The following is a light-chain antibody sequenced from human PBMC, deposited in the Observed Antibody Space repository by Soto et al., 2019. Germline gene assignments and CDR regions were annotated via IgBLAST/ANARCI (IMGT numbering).Light chain of an antibody. J-gene: IGLJ3*02. CDR2: EVS. CDR1: SSDVGAYNY. Sequence: QSVLTQPASVSGSPGQSITISCTGTSSDVGAYNYVSWYQQHPGKAPKLMIYEVSNRPSGGSNRFSGSKSANTAPLTISGLQAGDEADYYCSSYTSSSTWLFGGGTKVTVL. CDR3: SSYTSSSTWL. V-gene: IGLV2-14*03.